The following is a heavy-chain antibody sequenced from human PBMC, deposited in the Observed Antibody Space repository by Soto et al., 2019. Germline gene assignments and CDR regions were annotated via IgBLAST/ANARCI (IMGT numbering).Heavy chain of an antibody. Sequence: EVHLLESGGGLVQPGGSLRLSCAASGFTFSSYAMTWVRQAPGKGLEWVSGISGSDASTYYADSVKGRFTISRDNSKNTLYPQMHRQRAEDTAVYYCAKDEYPSGWYRSNLLDYWGQGTLVTVSS. J-gene: IGHJ4*02. CDR3: AKDEYPSGWYRSNLLDY. D-gene: IGHD6-19*01. CDR2: ISGSDAST. V-gene: IGHV3-23*01. CDR1: GFTFSSYA.